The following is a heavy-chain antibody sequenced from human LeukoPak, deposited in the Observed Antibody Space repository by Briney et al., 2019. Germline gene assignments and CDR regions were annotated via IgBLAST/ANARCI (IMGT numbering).Heavy chain of an antibody. CDR3: TTDPGSGSSHPPSGMDV. CDR2: MKSKADGGTT. CDR1: GFIFSNAW. D-gene: IGHD3-10*01. J-gene: IGHJ6*02. V-gene: IGHV3-15*01. Sequence: PGGSLRLSCAAPGFIFSNAWMSWIRQAPGKGLEWVGRMKSKADGGTTDYAAPVKGRFTISRDDSKNTLYLQMNSLKTEDTAVYYCTTDPGSGSSHPPSGMDVWGQGTTVTVSS.